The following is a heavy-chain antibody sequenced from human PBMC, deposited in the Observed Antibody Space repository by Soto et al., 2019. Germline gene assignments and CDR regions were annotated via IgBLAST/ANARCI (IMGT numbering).Heavy chain of an antibody. D-gene: IGHD2-15*01. V-gene: IGHV4-59*08. CDR2: IYYSGST. J-gene: IGHJ4*02. CDR1: GGSISSYY. CDR3: ARHEGYCSGGSCTEFDY. Sequence: SETLSLTCTVSGGSISSYYWSWIRQPPGKGLEWIGYIYYSGSTNYNPSLKSRVTISVDTSKNQFSLKLSSVTAADTAVYYCARHEGYCSGGSCTEFDYWGQGTLVTVSS.